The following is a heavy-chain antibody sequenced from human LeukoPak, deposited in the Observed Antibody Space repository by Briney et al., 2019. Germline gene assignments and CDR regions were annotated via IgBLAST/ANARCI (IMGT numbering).Heavy chain of an antibody. D-gene: IGHD2-21*02. CDR2: IYYSGST. CDR3: AGSPIGGDPPHWFDP. CDR1: GGSISSGGYY. Sequence: PSETLSLTCTVSGGSISSGGYYWSWIRQHPGKGLEWIGYIYYSGSTYYNPSLKSRVTISVDTSKNQFSLKLSSVTAADTAVYYCAGSPIGGDPPHWFDPWGQGTLVTVSS. V-gene: IGHV4-31*03. J-gene: IGHJ5*02.